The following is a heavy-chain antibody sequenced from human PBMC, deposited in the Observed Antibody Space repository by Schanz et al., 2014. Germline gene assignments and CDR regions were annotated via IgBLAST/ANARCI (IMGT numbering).Heavy chain of an antibody. CDR1: GFTFSNHA. V-gene: IGHV3-23*04. CDR2: ISGRGGRT. D-gene: IGHD4-17*01. CDR3: AKDCPSDYGDHCFDF. Sequence: EVQLVESGGGLVQPGGSLSLSCETSGFTFSNHAMSLVRQAPGKGLEWVSAISGRGGRTYYADSVKGRFTISRDNSKNTLYLQMNSLRAEDTAVYYCAKDCPSDYGDHCFDFWGQGTLVTVSS. J-gene: IGHJ4*02.